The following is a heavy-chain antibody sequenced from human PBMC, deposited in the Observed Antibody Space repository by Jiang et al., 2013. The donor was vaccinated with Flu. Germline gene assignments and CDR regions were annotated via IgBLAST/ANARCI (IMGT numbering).Heavy chain of an antibody. J-gene: IGHJ4*02. Sequence: LLKPSETLSLTCTVSGGSISSYFWSWIRQSPGKGLEWIGYIYYSGSTNYNPSLKSRVTISVDTSKNQFSLKLSSVTAADTAVYYCARTNSGTYEGYFDYWGQGTLVTVSS. CDR3: ARTNSGTYEGYFDY. V-gene: IGHV4-59*08. D-gene: IGHD1-26*01. CDR1: GGSISSYF. CDR2: IYYSGST.